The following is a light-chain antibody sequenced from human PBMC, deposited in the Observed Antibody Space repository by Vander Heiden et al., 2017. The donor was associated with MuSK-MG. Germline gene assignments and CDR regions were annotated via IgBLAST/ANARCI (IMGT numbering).Light chain of an antibody. CDR1: SSNIVAGYD. CDR2: GNS. V-gene: IGLV1-40*01. CDR3: QSYDSSLSGGV. J-gene: IGLJ1*01. Sequence: QSVLTQPPSVSAAPGQRVTISCTGSSSNIVAGYDVHWYQQLPGTAPKLLIYGNSNRPSGVPDRFSGSKSGTSASLAITGLQAEDEADYYCQSYDSSLSGGVFGTGTKVTVL.